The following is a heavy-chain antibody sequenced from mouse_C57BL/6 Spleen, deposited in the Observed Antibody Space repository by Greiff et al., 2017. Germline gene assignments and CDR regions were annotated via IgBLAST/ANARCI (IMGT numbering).Heavy chain of an antibody. CDR1: GYTFTSYG. CDR3: ARLNWDGYYFDY. V-gene: IGHV1-81*01. CDR2: IYPRSGNT. J-gene: IGHJ2*01. D-gene: IGHD4-1*01. Sequence: QVHVKQSGAELARPGASVKLSCKASGYTFTSYGISWVKQRTGQGLEWIGEIYPRSGNTYYNEKFKGKATLTADKSSSTAYMELRSLTSEDSAVYFCARLNWDGYYFDYWGQGTTLTVSS.